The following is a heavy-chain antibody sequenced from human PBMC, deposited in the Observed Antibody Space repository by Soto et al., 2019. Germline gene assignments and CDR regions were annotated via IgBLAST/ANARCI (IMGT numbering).Heavy chain of an antibody. J-gene: IGHJ3*02. Sequence: GTSVKLSCEACGDRFTSYDINWVRQATKQGLEWMGWMNPNSGNTGYAQKFQGRVTMTRNTSISTAYMELSSLRSEDTAVYYCARRGDCSGGSCYLDAFDIWGQGTMVTVS. CDR2: MNPNSGNT. CDR1: GDRFTSYD. CDR3: ARRGDCSGGSCYLDAFDI. V-gene: IGHV1-8*01. D-gene: IGHD2-15*01.